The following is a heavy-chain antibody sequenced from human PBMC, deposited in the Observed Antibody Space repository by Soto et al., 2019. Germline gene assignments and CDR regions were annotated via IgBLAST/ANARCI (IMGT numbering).Heavy chain of an antibody. V-gene: IGHV3-33*01. J-gene: IGHJ4*02. Sequence: GSLRLSCAASGFTFSNYGMHWVRQAPGKGLEWVAVIWYDGSNKYYADSVKGRFTISRDNSKNTLFVQMNSLRAEDTAVYYCARDPSHGSGSYLDYWGQGT. CDR2: IWYDGSNK. CDR1: GFTFSNYG. CDR3: ARDPSHGSGSYLDY. D-gene: IGHD3-10*01.